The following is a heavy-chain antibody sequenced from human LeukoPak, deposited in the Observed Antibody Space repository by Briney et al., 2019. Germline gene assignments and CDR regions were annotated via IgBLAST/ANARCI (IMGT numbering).Heavy chain of an antibody. CDR2: INPNSGGT. Sequence: ASVKVSCKASGYTFTGYYMHWVRQAPGQGLEWMGWINPNSGGTNYAQKFQGRVTMTRDTSISTAYMELSRLRSDDTAVYYCARDPLTQEWFDPWGQGTLVTVSS. CDR3: ARDPLTQEWFDP. CDR1: GYTFTGYY. V-gene: IGHV1-2*02. J-gene: IGHJ5*02.